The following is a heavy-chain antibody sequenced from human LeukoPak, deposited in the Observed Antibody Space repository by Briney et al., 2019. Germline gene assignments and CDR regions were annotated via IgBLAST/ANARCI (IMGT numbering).Heavy chain of an antibody. CDR2: IRYDGSNK. Sequence: GGSLRLSCAASGFTFSSYGMHWVRQAPGKGLEWVAFIRYDGSNKYYADSVKGRFTISRDNSKNTLYLQMNSLRAEDTAVYYCAKDFRLNYGGNAGYWGQGTLVTVSS. J-gene: IGHJ4*02. D-gene: IGHD4-23*01. CDR1: GFTFSSYG. V-gene: IGHV3-30*02. CDR3: AKDFRLNYGGNAGY.